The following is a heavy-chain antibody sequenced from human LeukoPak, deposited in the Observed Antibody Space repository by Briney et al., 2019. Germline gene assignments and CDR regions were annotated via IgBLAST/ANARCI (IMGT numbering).Heavy chain of an antibody. D-gene: IGHD3-22*01. CDR2: ISSGGSTI. V-gene: IGHV3-48*01. CDR3: AKGYEGYYDSSGYYYDY. J-gene: IGHJ4*02. CDR1: GFTFRNYS. Sequence: GGSLRLSCAASGFTFRNYSVNWVRQAPGKGLEWVSYISSGGSTIHYADSVKGRFTISRDNSKNTLYLQMNSLRAEDTAVYYCAKGYEGYYDSSGYYYDYWGQGTLVTVSS.